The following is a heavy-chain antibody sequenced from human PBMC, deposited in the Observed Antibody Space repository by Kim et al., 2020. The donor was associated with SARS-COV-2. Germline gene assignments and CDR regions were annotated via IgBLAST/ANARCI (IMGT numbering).Heavy chain of an antibody. CDR2: INAGNGNT. D-gene: IGHD6-19*01. CDR1: GYTFSSYA. J-gene: IGHJ2*01. Sequence: ASVKVSCKASGYTFSSYAMHWVRQAPGQRLEWMGWINAGNGNTKYSQKFQGRVTITRDTSASTAYMELSSLRSEDTAVYYCARDSGSSGWYGYWHFDLWGRGTLVTVSS. V-gene: IGHV1-3*01. CDR3: ARDSGSSGWYGYWHFDL.